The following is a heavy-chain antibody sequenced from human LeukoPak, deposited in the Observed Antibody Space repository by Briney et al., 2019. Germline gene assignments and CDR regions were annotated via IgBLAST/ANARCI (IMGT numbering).Heavy chain of an antibody. Sequence: SETLSLTCTVSGGSISSSSYYWGWIRQPPGKGLEWIGSIYYRGSTYYNPSLRSRITLSLDTSKSQFSLNLSSVTAADTAVYYCARLYQGKRPPDYWGQGTLVTVSS. CDR1: GGSISSSSYY. CDR2: IYYRGST. D-gene: IGHD6-25*01. CDR3: ARLYQGKRPPDY. J-gene: IGHJ4*02. V-gene: IGHV4-39*07.